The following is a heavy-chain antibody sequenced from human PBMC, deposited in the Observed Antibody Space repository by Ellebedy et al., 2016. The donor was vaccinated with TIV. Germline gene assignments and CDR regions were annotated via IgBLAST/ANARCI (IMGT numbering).Heavy chain of an antibody. V-gene: IGHV4-59*01. CDR2: IYYSGST. Sequence: SETLSLXXTVSGGSISSYYWSWIRQPPGKGLEWIGYIYYSGSTNYNPSLKSRVTISVDTSKNQFSLKLSSVTAADTAVYYCARVGDFWSGYYYYYMDVWGKGTTVTVSS. D-gene: IGHD3-3*01. CDR3: ARVGDFWSGYYYYYMDV. J-gene: IGHJ6*03. CDR1: GGSISSYY.